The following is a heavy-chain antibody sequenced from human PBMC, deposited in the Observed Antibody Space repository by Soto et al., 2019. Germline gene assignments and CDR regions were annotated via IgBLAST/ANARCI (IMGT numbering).Heavy chain of an antibody. CDR2: IYSIGNT. J-gene: IGHJ6*02. V-gene: IGHV4-39*01. CDR3: RGTRSYSTYV. D-gene: IGHD1-1*01. CDR1: GACMGRSVY. Sequence: PSCTLWLTGTVCGACMGRSVYWGWIRQPTGKGLEWIGSIYSIGNTYYNPSLKSGVTISADTSKNQFSLNLISVTAADTAVYYCRGTRSYSTYVRALGFAVPVS.